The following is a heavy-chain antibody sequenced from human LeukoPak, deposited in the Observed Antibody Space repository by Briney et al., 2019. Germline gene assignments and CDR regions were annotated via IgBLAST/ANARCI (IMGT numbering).Heavy chain of an antibody. CDR3: ARDEYYFGSGSYFYFDY. J-gene: IGHJ4*02. D-gene: IGHD3-10*01. CDR1: GYIFTSYG. Sequence: ASVKVSCKASGYIFTSYGISWVRQAPGQGLEWMGWISAYNGNTNYAQKLQGRVIMTTDTPTSTAYMELRSLRSDDTAVYYCARDEYYFGSGSYFYFDYWGQGTLVTVSS. CDR2: ISAYNGNT. V-gene: IGHV1-18*01.